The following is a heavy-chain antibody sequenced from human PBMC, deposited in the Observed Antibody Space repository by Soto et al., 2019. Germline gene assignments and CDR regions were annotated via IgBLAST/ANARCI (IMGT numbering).Heavy chain of an antibody. Sequence: PSETLSLTCTVSGGSISSGGYYWSWIRQHPGKGLEWIGYIYYSGSTYYNPSLKSRVTISVDTSKNQFSLKLSSVTAADTAVDYGARVSAITMPSNWFDPWGQGTLVTASS. CDR2: IYYSGST. CDR3: ARVSAITMPSNWFDP. D-gene: IGHD2-2*01. V-gene: IGHV4-31*03. J-gene: IGHJ5*02. CDR1: GGSISSGGYY.